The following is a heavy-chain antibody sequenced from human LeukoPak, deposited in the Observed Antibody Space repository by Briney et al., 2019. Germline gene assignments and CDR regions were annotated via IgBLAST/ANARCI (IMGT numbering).Heavy chain of an antibody. CDR1: GFTFSSYW. CDR2: INTDGSRT. CDR3: ARSSDRGSYYGSTNAFDI. Sequence: PGGSLRLSCAASGFTFSSYWMHWVRQAPGKGLVWVSRINTDGSRTSYADPVKGRFTISRDNAKNTLFLQMNSPRAEDTAVYYCARSSDRGSYYGSTNAFDIWGQGTMVTVSS. D-gene: IGHD1-26*01. V-gene: IGHV3-74*01. J-gene: IGHJ3*02.